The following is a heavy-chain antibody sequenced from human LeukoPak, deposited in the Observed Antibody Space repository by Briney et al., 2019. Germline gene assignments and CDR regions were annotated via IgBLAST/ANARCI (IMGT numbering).Heavy chain of an antibody. V-gene: IGHV5-51*01. CDR2: IFPGDSDT. CDR3: ARRQDTAVSGSPGAFDY. D-gene: IGHD6-19*01. CDR1: GYSFTSYW. J-gene: IGHJ4*02. Sequence: PGESLQISCKGSGYSFTSYWIGWVRQMPGKGLEWMGIIFPGDSDTRYSPSFQGQVTISADKSISTAYLQWSSLKASDTAIYFCARRQDTAVSGSPGAFDYWGQGILVTVSS.